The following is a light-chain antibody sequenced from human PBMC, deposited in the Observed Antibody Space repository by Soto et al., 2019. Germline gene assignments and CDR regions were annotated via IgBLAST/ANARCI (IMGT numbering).Light chain of an antibody. CDR2: ELS. CDR1: SSDVGGYNY. CDR3: SSYTSSSTRV. Sequence: QSALPQPASVSGSPGQSITISCTGTSSDVGGYNYVSWYHQHPGKAPKLMIYELSILTSGVSTSFSGSKSGNTDSLTISGLQAEDDADYYCSSYTSSSTRVFGGGTKVTVL. V-gene: IGLV2-14*01. J-gene: IGLJ3*02.